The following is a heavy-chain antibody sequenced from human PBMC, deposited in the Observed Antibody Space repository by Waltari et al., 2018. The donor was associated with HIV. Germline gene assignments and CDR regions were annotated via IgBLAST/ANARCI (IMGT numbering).Heavy chain of an antibody. D-gene: IGHD4-17*01. J-gene: IGHJ5*02. CDR2: ISPICGTA. V-gene: IGHV1-69*01. CDR3: ARDHDYGDLNWFDP. CDR1: GGTFSSYA. Sequence: QVQLVQSGAEVKKPGSSVKVSCKASGGTFSSYAISWVRQAPGQGLEWMGGISPICGTANYAQKFKGRVTITADESTSTAYMELSSLRSEDTAVYYCARDHDYGDLNWFDPWGQGTLVTVSS.